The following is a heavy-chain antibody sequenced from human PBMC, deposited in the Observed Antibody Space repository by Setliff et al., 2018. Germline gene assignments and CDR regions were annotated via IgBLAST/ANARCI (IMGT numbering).Heavy chain of an antibody. D-gene: IGHD6-13*01. V-gene: IGHV3-23*01. J-gene: IGHJ4*02. CDR3: ARGSYSRSF. CDR2: ISTSGGST. Sequence: LRLSCAVSGFTFSSYAMSWVRQAPGKGLEWVSGISTSGGSTYYADSVKGRFTLSRDNSKNTLYLQMNSLRAEDTAVYYCARGSYSRSFGGQGTLVTVSS. CDR1: GFTFSSYA.